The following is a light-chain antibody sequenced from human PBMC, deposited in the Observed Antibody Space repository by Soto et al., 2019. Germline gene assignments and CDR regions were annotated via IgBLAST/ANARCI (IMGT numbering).Light chain of an antibody. V-gene: IGKV3-20*01. CDR3: QFFGSSRYT. CDR2: GAS. CDR1: QSISSSS. J-gene: IGKJ2*01. Sequence: EIVLTQSPGTLSLSPGERATLACRASQSISSSSLAWYQQKPGQAPRLLIYGASSRATGIPDRFSGSGSGTDFTLTISRLEPEDFAVYYCQFFGSSRYTFGQGTKLEIK.